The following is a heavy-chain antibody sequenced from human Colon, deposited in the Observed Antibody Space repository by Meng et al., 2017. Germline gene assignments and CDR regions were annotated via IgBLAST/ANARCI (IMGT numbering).Heavy chain of an antibody. CDR2: MNPNSGNT. J-gene: IGHJ5*02. V-gene: IGHV1-8*01. CDR1: GYIITNYD. CDR3: ARAIAAAGSNWFDL. Sequence: QGHGVQSGVEVKKPGASVKVSCKASGYIITNYDTNWVRQATGQGLEWMGWMNPNSGNTGYAQKFQGRVTMTRNASISTAYMELSSLRSDDTAVYYCARAIAAAGSNWFDLWGQGTLVTVSS. D-gene: IGHD6-13*01.